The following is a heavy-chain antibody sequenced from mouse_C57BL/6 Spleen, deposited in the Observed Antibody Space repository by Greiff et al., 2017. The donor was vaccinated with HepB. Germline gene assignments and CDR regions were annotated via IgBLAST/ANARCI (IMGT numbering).Heavy chain of an antibody. Sequence: EVQLQQSGPELVKPGASVKISCKASGYTFTDYYMNWVKQSHGKSLEWIGDINPNNGGTSYNQKFKGKATLTVDKSSSTAYMELRSLTSEDSAVYYCARWAGLYWYFDVWGTGTTVTVSS. D-gene: IGHD3-3*01. J-gene: IGHJ1*03. CDR2: INPNNGGT. V-gene: IGHV1-26*01. CDR3: ARWAGLYWYFDV. CDR1: GYTFTDYY.